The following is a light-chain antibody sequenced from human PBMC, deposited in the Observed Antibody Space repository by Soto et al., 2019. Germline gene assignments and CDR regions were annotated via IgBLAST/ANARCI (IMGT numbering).Light chain of an antibody. CDR1: SSDVGGYNY. V-gene: IGLV2-14*01. CDR2: DVS. CDR3: SSYTSSSTKV. J-gene: IGLJ3*02. Sequence: QCVLTQPASVSGSPGQSITISCTGTSSDVGGYNYVSWYQQHPGKAPKLMIYDVSNRPSGVSNRFSGSKSGNTASLTISGLQAVDEADYYCSSYTSSSTKVFGGGTKVTVL.